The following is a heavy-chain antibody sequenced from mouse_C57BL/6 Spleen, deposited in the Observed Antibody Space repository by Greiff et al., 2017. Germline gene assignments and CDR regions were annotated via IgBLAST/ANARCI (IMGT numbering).Heavy chain of an antibody. V-gene: IGHV1-61*01. J-gene: IGHJ1*03. CDR1: GYTFTSYW. D-gene: IGHD2-1*01. Sequence: QVQLQQPGAELVRPGSSVKLSCKASGYTFTSYWMDWVKQRPGQGLEWIGNIYPSDSETHYNQKFKDKATLTVDKSSSTAYMQLSSLTSEDSAVYYCARSNYGKSRYFEVWGTGTTVTVSS. CDR3: ARSNYGKSRYFEV. CDR2: IYPSDSET.